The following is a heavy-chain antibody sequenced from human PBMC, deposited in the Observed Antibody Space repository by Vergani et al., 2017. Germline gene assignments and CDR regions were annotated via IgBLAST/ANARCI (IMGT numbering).Heavy chain of an antibody. D-gene: IGHD2-2*01. Sequence: QVQLVQSGAEVKKPGASVQVSCKASGYTFTSYDMHWVRQAPGQGLEWMGRIIPIFGTANYAQKFQGRVTITADESTSTAYMELSSLRSEDTAVYYCASSYCSSTSCYASGYFDYWGQGTLVTVSS. CDR3: ASSYCSSTSCYASGYFDY. J-gene: IGHJ4*02. V-gene: IGHV1-69*18. CDR1: GYTFTSYD. CDR2: IIPIFGTA.